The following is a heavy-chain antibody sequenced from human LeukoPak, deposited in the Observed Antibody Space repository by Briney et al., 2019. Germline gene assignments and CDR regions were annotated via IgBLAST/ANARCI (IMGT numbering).Heavy chain of an antibody. V-gene: IGHV3-21*01. CDR1: GFTFSSYS. D-gene: IGHD3-10*01. CDR3: ARLGVGYYGSGSYGYGMDV. Sequence: GGSLRLSCAASGFTFSSYSMNWVRQAPGKGLEWVSSLSSSSSYIYYADSVKGRFTISRDNAKNSLYLQMNSLRAEDTAVYYCARLGVGYYGSGSYGYGMDVWGQGTAVTVS. CDR2: LSSSSSYI. J-gene: IGHJ6*02.